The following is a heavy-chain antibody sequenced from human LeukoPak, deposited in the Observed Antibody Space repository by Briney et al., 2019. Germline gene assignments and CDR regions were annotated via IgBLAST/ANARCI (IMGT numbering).Heavy chain of an antibody. CDR2: IYYSGST. J-gene: IGHJ4*02. CDR1: GGSISSYY. V-gene: IGHV4-59*01. D-gene: IGHD1-7*01. Sequence: SETMSLTCTVSGGSISSYYWSWIRQPPGKGLEWIGYIYYSGSTNYNPSLKSRVTISVDTSKNQFSLKLSSVTAADTAVYYCARAYNWNYNDYFDYWGQGTLVTVSS. CDR3: ARAYNWNYNDYFDY.